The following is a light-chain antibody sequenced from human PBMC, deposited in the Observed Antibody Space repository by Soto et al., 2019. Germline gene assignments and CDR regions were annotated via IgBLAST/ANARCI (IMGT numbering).Light chain of an antibody. J-gene: IGLJ1*01. CDR3: SSYTSSRAYV. Sequence: QSVLTQPPSASGSPGQSVTISCTGTSSDVGGYNYVSWYQQSGKAPKLMIHEVSNRPSGVSNRFSGSKSGNTASLTISGLQAEDEADYYCSSYTSSRAYVFGIGTKVTVL. V-gene: IGLV2-14*01. CDR1: SSDVGGYNY. CDR2: EVS.